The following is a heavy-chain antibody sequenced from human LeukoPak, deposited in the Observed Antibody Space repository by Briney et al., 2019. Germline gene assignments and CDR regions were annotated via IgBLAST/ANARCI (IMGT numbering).Heavy chain of an antibody. CDR3: ARGNWYFDI. CDR2: IYSAGNT. V-gene: IGHV3-66*01. J-gene: IGHJ2*01. Sequence: GGSLRLSCAASGFTFSDYYMTWVRQAPGSGLEWVSLIYSAGNTYYADSVKGRFTISRDNSKNTLYLQMNSLRADDTGVYYCARGNWYFDIWGRGTLVTVSS. CDR1: GFTFSDYY.